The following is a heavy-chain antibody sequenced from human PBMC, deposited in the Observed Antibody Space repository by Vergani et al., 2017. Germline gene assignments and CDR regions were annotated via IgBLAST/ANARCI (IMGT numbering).Heavy chain of an antibody. J-gene: IGHJ5*02. CDR3: AKALPKNGGNNGFDP. D-gene: IGHD1-1*01. V-gene: IGHV3-48*02. Sequence: EVQLVESGGGLVQPGGSLRLSCAASGFTFSSYSMNWVRQAPGKGLEWVSYISSSSSTIYYADSVKGRFTISRDNAKNTLYLQMNSLRDEDTAVYYCAKALPKNGGNNGFDPWGQGTLVTVSS. CDR1: GFTFSSYS. CDR2: ISSSSSTI.